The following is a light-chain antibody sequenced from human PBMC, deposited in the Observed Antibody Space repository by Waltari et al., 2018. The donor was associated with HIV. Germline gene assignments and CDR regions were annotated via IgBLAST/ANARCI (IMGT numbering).Light chain of an antibody. CDR3: QVWDSGIVV. V-gene: IGLV3-21*04. CDR2: DDS. J-gene: IGLJ2*01. Sequence: SYVLTQPPSVSMAPGKTARNTCGGYNIGSKSVHWYQQKPGQAPVLFIYDDSDRPSGIPERFSGSNSGNTATLTISRVEAGDEADYYCQVWDSGIVVFGGGTKVTVL. CDR1: NIGSKS.